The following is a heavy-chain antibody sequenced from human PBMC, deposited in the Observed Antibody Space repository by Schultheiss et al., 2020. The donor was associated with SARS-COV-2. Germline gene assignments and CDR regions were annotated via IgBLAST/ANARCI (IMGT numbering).Heavy chain of an antibody. CDR3: AHRLSRSRRDTAMYYFDY. J-gene: IGHJ4*02. Sequence: SGPTLVKPTQTLTLTCTFSGFSLSTSGMCVSWIRQPPGKALEWLALIDWDDDKYYSTSLKTRLTISKDTSKNQVVLTMTNMDPVDTATYYCAHRLSRSRRDTAMYYFDYWGQGTLVTVSS. V-gene: IGHV2-70*12. D-gene: IGHD5-18*01. CDR1: GFSLSTSGMC. CDR2: IDWDDDK.